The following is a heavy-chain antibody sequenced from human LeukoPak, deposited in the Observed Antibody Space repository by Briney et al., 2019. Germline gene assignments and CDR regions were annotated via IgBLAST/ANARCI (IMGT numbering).Heavy chain of an antibody. CDR1: SGSINSYY. CDR2: TYTTGKT. Sequence: PSETLSLTCTVTSGSINSYYWGWVRQPAGRGLEWIGRTYTTGKTDYNPSLKSRLTMSVDTSKRQFSLNLTSVTAADTAIYFCARHGYTASHYFLDFWSQGKLVTVSS. D-gene: IGHD3-16*01. V-gene: IGHV4-4*07. CDR3: ARHGYTASHYFLDF. J-gene: IGHJ4*02.